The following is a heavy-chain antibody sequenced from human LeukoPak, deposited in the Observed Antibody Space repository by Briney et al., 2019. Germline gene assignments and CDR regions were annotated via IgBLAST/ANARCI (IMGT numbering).Heavy chain of an antibody. V-gene: IGHV4-4*07. Sequence: SETLSLTCTVSGGSISSYYWSWIRQPAGKGLEWIGRIYTSGSTNYNPSLKSQVTMSVDTSKNQFSLKLSSVTAADTAVYYCASSMAAAGNSSFDYWGQGTLVTVSS. CDR1: GGSISSYY. D-gene: IGHD6-13*01. CDR3: ASSMAAAGNSSFDY. J-gene: IGHJ4*02. CDR2: IYTSGST.